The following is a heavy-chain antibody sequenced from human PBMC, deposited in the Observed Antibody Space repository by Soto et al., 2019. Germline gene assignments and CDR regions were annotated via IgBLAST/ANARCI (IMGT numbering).Heavy chain of an antibody. V-gene: IGHV3-23*01. Sequence: EVQLLDSGGGLVQPGGSLRLSCVASGFTSSSCAMRWVRQAPGKGLEWVSGISASGGSTYYADSVKGRFTISRDNSKNTLYLQMKSLRAEDTAVYYCAIPGLGTGRYFFHDWGQGTLVTVSS. CDR2: ISASGGST. D-gene: IGHD2-8*02. CDR3: AIPGLGTGRYFFHD. CDR1: GFTSSSCA. J-gene: IGHJ4*02.